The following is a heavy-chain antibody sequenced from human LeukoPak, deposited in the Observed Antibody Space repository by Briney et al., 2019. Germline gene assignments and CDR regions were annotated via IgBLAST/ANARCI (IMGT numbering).Heavy chain of an antibody. D-gene: IGHD3-16*01. V-gene: IGHV4-31*03. CDR3: ARDLGLSGAFDI. CDR1: GGSISSGGYY. CDR2: IYHSGST. Sequence: SETLSLTCTVSGGSISSGGYYWSWIRQHPGKGLEWIGYIYHSGSTYYNPSLKSRVTISVDRSKNQFSLKLSSVTAADTAVYYCARDLGLSGAFDIWGQGTMVTVSS. J-gene: IGHJ3*02.